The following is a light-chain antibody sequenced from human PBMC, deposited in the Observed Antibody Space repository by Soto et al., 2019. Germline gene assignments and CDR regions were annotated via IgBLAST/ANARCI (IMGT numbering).Light chain of an antibody. J-gene: IGKJ5*01. CDR2: GAS. CDR1: QSVSSN. CDR3: QQYNNWPRIT. Sequence: ETVLTQSPGTLYFSPGERATLSCRASQSVSSNLAWYQQKPGQAPRLLIYGASTRAPGIPARFSGSGSGTEFTLTISSLQSEDFAVYYCQQYNNWPRITFGQGTRLEMK. V-gene: IGKV3-15*01.